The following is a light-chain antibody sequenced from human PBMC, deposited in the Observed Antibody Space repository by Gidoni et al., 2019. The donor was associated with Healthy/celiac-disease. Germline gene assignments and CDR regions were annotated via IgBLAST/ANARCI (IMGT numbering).Light chain of an antibody. CDR1: QGISSY. Sequence: AIRITQSPSSLSASTGDRVTITCRASQGISSYLAWYQQKPGKAPKLLIYAASTLQSGVPSRFSGSGSGTDCTLTISCLQSEDFATYYCQQYYSYPLXFXGGTKVEIK. CDR2: AAS. V-gene: IGKV1-8*01. J-gene: IGKJ4*01. CDR3: QQYYSYPLX.